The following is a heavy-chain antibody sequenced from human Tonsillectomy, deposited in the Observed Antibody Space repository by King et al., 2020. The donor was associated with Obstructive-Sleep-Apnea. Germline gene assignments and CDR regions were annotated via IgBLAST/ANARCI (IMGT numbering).Heavy chain of an antibody. J-gene: IGHJ6*02. V-gene: IGHV1-69*01. CDR3: AGVARPTEWLNIHGMDV. CDR2: IIPIFGTA. CDR1: GGTFSSYA. Sequence: QLVQSVAEVKKPGSSVKVSCKASGGTFSSYAISWVRQAPGQGLEWMGGIIPIFGTATYAQKLQGRVTITADESTSTAYMELGSLRPDDTAVYYCAGVARPTEWLNIHGMDVWGQGTTVTVSS. D-gene: IGHD3-3*01.